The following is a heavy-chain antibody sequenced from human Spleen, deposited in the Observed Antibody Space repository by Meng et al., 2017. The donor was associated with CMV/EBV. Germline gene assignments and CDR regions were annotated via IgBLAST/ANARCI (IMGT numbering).Heavy chain of an antibody. CDR2: IHPSDGRT. V-gene: IGHV3-23*01. J-gene: IGHJ4*02. CDR1: GITFSNLA. D-gene: IGHD1-26*01. CDR3: ARGGGSYHDY. Sequence: GGSLRLSCAASGITFSNLAMSWVRQAPGKGLEWVSTIHPSDGRTYYPDSVKGRFTISRDNAQLHLQMNSLRAEDTAVYYCARGGGSYHDYWGQGTLVTVSS.